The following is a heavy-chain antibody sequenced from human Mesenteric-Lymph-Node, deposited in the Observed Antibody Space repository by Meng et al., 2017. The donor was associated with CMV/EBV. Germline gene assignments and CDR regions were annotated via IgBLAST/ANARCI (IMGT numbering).Heavy chain of an antibody. D-gene: IGHD1-14*01. CDR2: IYSGGST. V-gene: IGHV3-53*01. CDR3: ATSGNYYYGMDV. Sequence: SCAASGFTVSSNYMSWVRQAPGKGLEWVSVIYSGGSTYYADSVKGRFTISRDNSKNTLYLQMNSLRAEDTAVYYCATSGNYYYGMDVWGQGTTVTVSS. CDR1: GFTVSSNY. J-gene: IGHJ6*02.